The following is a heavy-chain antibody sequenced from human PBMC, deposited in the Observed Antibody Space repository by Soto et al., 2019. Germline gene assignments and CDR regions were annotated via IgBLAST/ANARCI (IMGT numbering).Heavy chain of an antibody. J-gene: IGHJ4*02. Sequence: QLQLQESGPGLVKPSETLSLTCTVSGGSISSSSYYWGWIRQPPGKGLEWIGSIYYSGSTYYNPSLKSRVTISVDTSKNQFSLKLSSVTAADTAVYYCARRYYYDSSGYPTTLTFDYWGQGTLVTVSS. V-gene: IGHV4-39*01. CDR2: IYYSGST. CDR1: GGSISSSSYY. CDR3: ARRYYYDSSGYPTTLTFDY. D-gene: IGHD3-22*01.